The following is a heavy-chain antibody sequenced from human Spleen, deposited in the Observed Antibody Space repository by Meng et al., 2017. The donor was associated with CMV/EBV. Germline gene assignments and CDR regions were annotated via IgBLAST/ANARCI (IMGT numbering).Heavy chain of an antibody. Sequence: QVPLQQWGAGLLKPSETLSLTCAVYGGSFSGYYWSWIRQPPGKGLEWIGEINHSGSTNYNPSLKSRVTISVDTSKNQFSLKLSSVTAADTAVYYCARGRSGYYGGPYFDYWDQGTLVTVSS. CDR2: INHSGST. J-gene: IGHJ4*02. D-gene: IGHD3-22*01. CDR1: GGSFSGYY. V-gene: IGHV4-34*01. CDR3: ARGRSGYYGGPYFDY.